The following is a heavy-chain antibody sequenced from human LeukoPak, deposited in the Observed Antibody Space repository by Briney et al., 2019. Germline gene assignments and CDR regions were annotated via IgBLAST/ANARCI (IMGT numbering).Heavy chain of an antibody. J-gene: IGHJ5*02. Sequence: GGSLRLSCAAPGFTFSSYTMSWVRQAPGKGLEWVSAISGSGGSTYYADSVKGQFTISRDNSKNTLYLQMNSLRAEDTAVYYCAKKVVSWFDPWGQGTLVTVSS. CDR1: GFTFSSYT. V-gene: IGHV3-23*01. CDR2: ISGSGGST. CDR3: AKKVVSWFDP. D-gene: IGHD2-15*01.